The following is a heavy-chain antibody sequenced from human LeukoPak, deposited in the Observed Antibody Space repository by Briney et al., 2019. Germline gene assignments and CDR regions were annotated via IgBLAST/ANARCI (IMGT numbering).Heavy chain of an antibody. CDR1: GYSFTSYW. D-gene: IGHD3-9*01. CDR2: IYPGNSES. CDR3: ARGYYDILTGFFY. V-gene: IGHV5-51*01. J-gene: IGHJ4*02. Sequence: GESLKISCKGSGYSFTSYWIGWVRQMPGKGLEWIGIIYPGNSESRYSPSFQGQVTISADKSINTAYLQWSSLKASDTAIYYCARGYYDILTGFFYWGQGTLVTVSS.